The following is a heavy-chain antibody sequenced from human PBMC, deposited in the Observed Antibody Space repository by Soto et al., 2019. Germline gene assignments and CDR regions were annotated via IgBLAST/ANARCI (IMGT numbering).Heavy chain of an antibody. Sequence: GESLKISCKGSGFTFTSYWIAWVRQMPGKGPEWMGVVFPGDSDTRYSPSFQGQVIISADKSTSTAYLQWSSLKASDTAIYYCARQGEGFYQRQIDFWGQGTLVKVSS. J-gene: IGHJ4*02. D-gene: IGHD3-10*01. CDR2: VFPGDSDT. V-gene: IGHV5-51*01. CDR1: GFTFTSYW. CDR3: ARQGEGFYQRQIDF.